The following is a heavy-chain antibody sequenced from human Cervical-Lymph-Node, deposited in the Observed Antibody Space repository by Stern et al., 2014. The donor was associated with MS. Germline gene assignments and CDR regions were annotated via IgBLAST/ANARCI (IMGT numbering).Heavy chain of an antibody. Sequence: MQLVQSGAEVRKPGESLNISCKGSGYRFSSYWVGWVRQMPGKGLEWMGIIFPGASDTRYSPSFQGQVTISADKSTNPAYLRWSSLKASDTAMYYCARHRGGGDSFDFWGHGTLVTVSS. CDR3: ARHRGGGDSFDF. J-gene: IGHJ4*01. V-gene: IGHV5-51*01. CDR1: GYRFSSYW. CDR2: IFPGASDT. D-gene: IGHD2-21*01.